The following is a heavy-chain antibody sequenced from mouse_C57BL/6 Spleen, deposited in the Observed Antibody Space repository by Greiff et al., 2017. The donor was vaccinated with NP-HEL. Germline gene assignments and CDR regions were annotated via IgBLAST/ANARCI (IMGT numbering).Heavy chain of an antibody. V-gene: IGHV1-52*01. CDR3: ARGVTTVVGYFDY. Sequence: QVQLQQPGAELVRPGSSVKLSCKASGYTFTSYWMHWVKQRPIQGLEWIGNIDPSDSETHYNQKFKDKATLTVDKSSSTAYMQLSSLTSEDSAVYYCARGVTTVVGYFDYWGQGTTLTVSS. CDR1: GYTFTSYW. J-gene: IGHJ2*01. CDR2: IDPSDSET. D-gene: IGHD1-1*01.